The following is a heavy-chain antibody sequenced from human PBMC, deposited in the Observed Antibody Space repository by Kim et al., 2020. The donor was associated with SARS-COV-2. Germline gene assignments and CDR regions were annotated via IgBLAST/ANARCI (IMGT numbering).Heavy chain of an antibody. V-gene: IGHV1-46*04. J-gene: IGHJ5*02. Sequence: QKLQGRVTVTRDTATGTVYMELSSLRSEDTAVYYCARDRVYSSSGNWFDPWGQGTLVTVSS. CDR3: ARDRVYSSSGNWFDP. D-gene: IGHD6-6*01.